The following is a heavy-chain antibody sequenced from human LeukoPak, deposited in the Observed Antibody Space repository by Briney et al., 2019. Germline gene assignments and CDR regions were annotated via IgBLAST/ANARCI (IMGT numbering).Heavy chain of an antibody. J-gene: IGHJ3*02. CDR3: ARREPTDAFDI. D-gene: IGHD1-14*01. CDR1: GGTFISYT. V-gene: IGHV1-69*02. Sequence: SVKVSCKASGGTFISYTISWVRQAPGQGLEWMGRIIPILGIANYAQKFQGRVTITADKSTSTAYMELSSLRSEDTAVYYCARREPTDAFDIWGQGTMVTVSS. CDR2: IIPILGIA.